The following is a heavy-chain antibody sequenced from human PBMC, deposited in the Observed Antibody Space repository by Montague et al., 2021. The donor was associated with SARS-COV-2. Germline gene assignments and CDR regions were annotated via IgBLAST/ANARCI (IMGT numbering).Heavy chain of an antibody. CDR3: ARGMIRGVTTPFDY. CDR2: IYYSGTT. J-gene: IGHJ4*02. CDR1: PGSIISSGYY. D-gene: IGHD3-10*01. V-gene: IGHV4-39*02. Sequence: SETLSLTCSVSPGSIISSGYYWGWIRQPPGKELEWIGNIYYSGTTXYNPSLQSRGTISVDTSKNHLSLRLSSVTAADTVVYFCARGMIRGVTTPFDYWGQGSQVTVSS.